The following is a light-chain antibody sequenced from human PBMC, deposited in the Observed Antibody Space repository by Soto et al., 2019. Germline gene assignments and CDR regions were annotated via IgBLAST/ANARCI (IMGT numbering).Light chain of an antibody. CDR3: QQYNNWPLS. CDR2: GQS. CDR1: QSVSSN. Sequence: EIVMTQSPATLYVSPGERATLSCRASQSVSSNLAWYQQKPGQAPRLLIYGQSTRATGIPARFSGSGSGTEFTLTISSLQSEDCAVYYCQQYNNWPLSFGGGTKVEIK. J-gene: IGKJ4*01. V-gene: IGKV3-15*01.